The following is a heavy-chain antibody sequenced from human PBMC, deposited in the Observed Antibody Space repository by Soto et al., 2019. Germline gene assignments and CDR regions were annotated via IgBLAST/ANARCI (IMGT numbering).Heavy chain of an antibody. J-gene: IGHJ4*02. CDR2: IDSDGSST. Sequence: EVQLVESGGGLVQPGGSLRLSCAASGFTFSTYWMHWVRQTPEKGLVWVSHIDSDGSSTTYADSVKGRFTISRDNAKNTLYLQMNSLRAEDTAVYYCVRDWPGIGIDSWGQGTLVTVSS. CDR3: VRDWPGIGIDS. V-gene: IGHV3-74*01. CDR1: GFTFSTYW. D-gene: IGHD1-1*01.